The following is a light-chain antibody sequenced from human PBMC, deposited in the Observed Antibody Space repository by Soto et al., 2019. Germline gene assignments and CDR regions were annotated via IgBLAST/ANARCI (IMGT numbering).Light chain of an antibody. CDR2: DVS. V-gene: IGKV1-5*01. Sequence: DLQMTQSPSTLSASVGDRVTITCRASQSINNWLAWYQQKPGKAPNLLIYDVSSLETGVPSRFSGSGAGTEFTLTISSLQPDDFATYYCQQYDGNFGQGTKLEIK. CDR3: QQYDGN. J-gene: IGKJ2*01. CDR1: QSINNW.